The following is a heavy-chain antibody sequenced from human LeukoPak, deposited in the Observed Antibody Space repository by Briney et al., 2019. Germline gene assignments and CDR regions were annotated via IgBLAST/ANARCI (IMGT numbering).Heavy chain of an antibody. CDR2: INHSGST. J-gene: IGHJ5*02. D-gene: IGHD5-24*01. CDR3: ARLGRWLQPGQT. CDR1: GGSFSGYY. Sequence: SETLSLTCAVYGGSFSGYYWSWIRQPPGKGLEWIGEINHSGSTNYNPSLKSRVTISVDTSKNQFSLKLSSVTAADTAVYYCARLGRWLQPGQTWGQGTLVTVSS. V-gene: IGHV4-34*01.